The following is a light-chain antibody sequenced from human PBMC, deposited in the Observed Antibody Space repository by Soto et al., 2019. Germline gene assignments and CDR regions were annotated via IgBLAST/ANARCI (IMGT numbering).Light chain of an antibody. CDR3: ATWDDSLSGVV. J-gene: IGLJ2*01. CDR1: SSNIGSNS. Sequence: QSVLTQPPSASGTPGQSVTISCSGSSSNIGSNSVYWYQQLPGAAPKVLLYRNNQRPSGVPDRFSGSKSGTSASLAISGLRSEDEADYYCATWDDSLSGVVFGGGTKLTVL. V-gene: IGLV1-47*01. CDR2: RNN.